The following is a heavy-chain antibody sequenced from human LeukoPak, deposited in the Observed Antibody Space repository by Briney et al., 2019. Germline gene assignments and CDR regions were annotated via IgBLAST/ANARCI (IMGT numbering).Heavy chain of an antibody. CDR3: ARGVGTIFGVVISRSPFDY. D-gene: IGHD3-3*01. CDR1: VGSFSGYY. V-gene: IGHV4-34*01. Sequence: SETLSLTCAVYVGSFSGYYWSWIRQPPGKGLEWIGEINHSGSTNYNPSLKSRVTISVDTSTNQFSLKLSSVTAADTAVYYCARGVGTIFGVVISRSPFDYWGQGTLVTVSS. J-gene: IGHJ4*02. CDR2: INHSGST.